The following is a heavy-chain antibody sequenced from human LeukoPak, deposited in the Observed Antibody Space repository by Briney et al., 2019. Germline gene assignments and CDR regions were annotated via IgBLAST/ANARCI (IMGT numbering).Heavy chain of an antibody. CDR1: GFTFRSYG. CDR3: AKVWVFINY. J-gene: IGHJ4*02. Sequence: GGSLRLSCAASGFTFRSYGMHWVRQAPGKGLEWVAFIRYDGGNKYYADSVKGRFTISRDNSKNTLYLQMNSLRAEDTAVYYCAKVWVFINYWGQGTLVTVSS. V-gene: IGHV3-30*02. CDR2: IRYDGGNK. D-gene: IGHD3-10*01.